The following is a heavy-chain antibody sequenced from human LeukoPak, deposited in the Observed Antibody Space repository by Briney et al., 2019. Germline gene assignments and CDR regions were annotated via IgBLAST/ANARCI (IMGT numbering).Heavy chain of an antibody. J-gene: IGHJ4*02. V-gene: IGHV3-64*01. D-gene: IGHD5-18*01. CDR3: ARSATGYSYDY. CDR1: GFTFSSYA. Sequence: PGGSLRLSCAASGFTFSSYAMHWVRQAPGKGLEYVSAISSNGGSTYYANSVKGRFTISRDNSKNTLYLQMGSLRAEDMAVYYCARSATGYSYDYWGQGTLVTVSS. CDR2: ISSNGGST.